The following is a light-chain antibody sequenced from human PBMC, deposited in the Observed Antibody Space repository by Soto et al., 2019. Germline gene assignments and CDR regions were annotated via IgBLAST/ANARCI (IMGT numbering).Light chain of an antibody. CDR1: ESLGSAY. J-gene: IGKJ1*01. CDR3: QQYGSSPWT. Sequence: EILLPQSPCTLSLSQGDRATLSCRASESLGSAYLAWYQQKPGQAPRLLLYGASTRATGIPDRFSGSGSGTEFTLTITSLQSEDFAVYYCQQYGSSPWTFGQGTKVDIK. CDR2: GAS. V-gene: IGKV3-20*01.